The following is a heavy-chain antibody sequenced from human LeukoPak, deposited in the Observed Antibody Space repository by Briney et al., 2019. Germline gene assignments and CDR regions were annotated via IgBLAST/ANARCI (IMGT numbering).Heavy chain of an antibody. Sequence: SETLSLTCTVSGGSISSYYWSWIRQPPGKGLEWIGYIYYSGSTNYNPSLKSRVTISVDTSKNQFSLKLSSVTAADTAVYYCARYYYGSGSYYTLFDYWGQGTLVTVSS. V-gene: IGHV4-59*08. D-gene: IGHD3-10*01. J-gene: IGHJ4*02. CDR2: IYYSGST. CDR3: ARYYYGSGSYYTLFDY. CDR1: GGSISSYY.